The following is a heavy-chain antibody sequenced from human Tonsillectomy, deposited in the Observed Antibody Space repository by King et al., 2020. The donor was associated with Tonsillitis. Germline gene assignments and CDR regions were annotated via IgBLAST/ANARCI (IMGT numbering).Heavy chain of an antibody. D-gene: IGHD3-22*01. V-gene: IGHV3-21*01. Sequence: VQLVESGGGLVKPGGSLRLSCAASGFTFSSYSMNWVRQAPGKGLEWVSSISSSSSYIYYADSVKGRFTISRDNAKNSLYLQMNSLRAEDTAVYYCARPYSYYDSSGFYSGYWGQGTLVTVSS. J-gene: IGHJ4*02. CDR3: ARPYSYYDSSGFYSGY. CDR1: GFTFSSYS. CDR2: ISSSSSYI.